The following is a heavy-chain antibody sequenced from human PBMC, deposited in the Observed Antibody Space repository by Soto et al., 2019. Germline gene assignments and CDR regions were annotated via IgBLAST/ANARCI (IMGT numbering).Heavy chain of an antibody. J-gene: IGHJ5*02. CDR2: ISAYNGNT. CDR1: GYTFTSYG. V-gene: IGHV1-18*04. Sequence: ASVKVSCKASGYTFTSYGISWVQKAPGQGLEWMGWISAYNGNTNYAQKLQGRVTMTTDTSTRTAYMELRSLRSDDTAVYYCARELGYSSSWYPYNNWFDPWGQGTLVTVSS. D-gene: IGHD6-13*01. CDR3: ARELGYSSSWYPYNNWFDP.